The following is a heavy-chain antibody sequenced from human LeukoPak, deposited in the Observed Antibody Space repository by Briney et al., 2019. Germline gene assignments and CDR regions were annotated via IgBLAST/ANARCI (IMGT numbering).Heavy chain of an antibody. CDR3: AREKPADYGSGSYDLQYYYFGMDV. Sequence: GGSLRLSCAASEFTLSNYWKHWVRQAPGKGLAWVSRINNDGSSTSHADSVKGRLTVSRDNAKSTVYLQMISLGDEDTAVYYCAREKPADYGSGSYDLQYYYFGMDVWGQGTTVTVSS. J-gene: IGHJ6*02. V-gene: IGHV3-74*01. CDR1: EFTLSNYW. CDR2: INNDGSST. D-gene: IGHD3-10*01.